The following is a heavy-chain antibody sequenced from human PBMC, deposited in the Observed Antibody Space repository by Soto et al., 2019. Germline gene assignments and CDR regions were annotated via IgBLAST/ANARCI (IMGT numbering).Heavy chain of an antibody. Sequence: ASVKVSCKASGYTFTSYAMHWVRQAPGQRLEWMGWINAGNGNTKYSQKFQGRVTMTRNTSISTAYMELSSLRSEDTAVYYCARAKFDFWSGYYYDYWGQRTLVTVSS. D-gene: IGHD3-3*01. CDR3: ARAKFDFWSGYYYDY. CDR1: GYTFTSYA. J-gene: IGHJ4*02. CDR2: INAGNGNT. V-gene: IGHV1-3*01.